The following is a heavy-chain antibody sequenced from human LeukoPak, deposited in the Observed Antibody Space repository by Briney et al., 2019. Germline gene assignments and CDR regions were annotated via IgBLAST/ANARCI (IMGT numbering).Heavy chain of an antibody. V-gene: IGHV1-18*01. Sequence: ASVKVSCKASGYTFTSYGISWVRQAPGHGLEGMGWISAYNGNTNYAQKLQGRVTMTTDTSTSTAYMELRSLRSDDTAVYYCARGKRVTMIVYYMDVWGKGTTVTVSS. CDR3: ARGKRVTMIVYYMDV. CDR2: ISAYNGNT. J-gene: IGHJ6*03. D-gene: IGHD3-22*01. CDR1: GYTFTSYG.